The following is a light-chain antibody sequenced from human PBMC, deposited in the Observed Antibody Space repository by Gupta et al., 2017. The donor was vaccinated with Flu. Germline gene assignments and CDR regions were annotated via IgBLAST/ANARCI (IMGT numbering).Light chain of an antibody. Sequence: QLVLTQSPASSASLGASVKITCTLSSGHSSYAIEWHQQQPEKGPRYLMKLNSDGSHSKGDGIPDRFSGSSSGAERYLTISSLQSEDEADYYCKTWGTGSWVFGGGTKLTVL. CDR2: LNSDGSH. V-gene: IGLV4-69*01. CDR3: KTWGTGSWV. CDR1: SGHSSYA. J-gene: IGLJ3*02.